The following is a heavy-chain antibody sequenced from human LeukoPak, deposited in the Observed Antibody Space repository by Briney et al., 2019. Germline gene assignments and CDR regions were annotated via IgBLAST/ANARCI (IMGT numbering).Heavy chain of an antibody. CDR3: ARGVLVPGAMLSTQVRYFDY. J-gene: IGHJ4*02. D-gene: IGHD2-2*01. V-gene: IGHV3-30-3*01. CDR2: ISYDGSNE. CDR1: GFTFSHFW. Sequence: PGGSLRLSCAASGFTFSHFWIHWVRQAPGKGLEWVAVISYDGSNEDYADSVKGRFTISRDNSKNTVYLQVNSLRAEDTAVYYCARGVLVPGAMLSTQVRYFDYWGQGTLVTGSS.